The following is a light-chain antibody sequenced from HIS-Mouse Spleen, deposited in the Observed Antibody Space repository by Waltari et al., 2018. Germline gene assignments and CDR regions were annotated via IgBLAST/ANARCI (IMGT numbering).Light chain of an antibody. J-gene: IGLJ1*01. V-gene: IGLV2-23*01. CDR2: EGS. CDR3: CSYAGSSTYYV. Sequence: QSALPQPASVSVSPGQSLTISCTGTSSAVGSYNPVSWYQHHPGKAPKLMIYEGSKRPSGVSNRFSGSKSGNTASLTISGLQAEDEADYYCCSYAGSSTYYVFGTGTKVTVL. CDR1: SSAVGSYNP.